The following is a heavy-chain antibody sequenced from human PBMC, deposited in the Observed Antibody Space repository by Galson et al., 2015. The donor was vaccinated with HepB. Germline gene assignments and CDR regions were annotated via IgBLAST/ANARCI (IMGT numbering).Heavy chain of an antibody. V-gene: IGHV3-23*01. CDR1: AFTFSTYA. J-gene: IGHJ4*02. CDR2: TSGSGINT. Sequence: LRLSCAASAFTFSTYAMSWVGQAPGKGLEGVLTTSGSGINTYYADSVKGRFTILSDHSKNTLYLQMNSLRVEDTAVYHCAKDPAVSYHDFWTENYLLGEFDYWGRGALVTVSS. CDR3: AKDPAVSYHDFWTENYLLGEFDY. D-gene: IGHD3/OR15-3a*01.